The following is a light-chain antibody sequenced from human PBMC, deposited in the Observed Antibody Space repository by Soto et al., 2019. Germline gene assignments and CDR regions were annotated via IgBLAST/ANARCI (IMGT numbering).Light chain of an antibody. V-gene: IGKV3-20*01. CDR2: GVS. CDR1: QDVTSTY. J-gene: IGKJ1*01. Sequence: EIVLTQSPDTLSLSPGERATLSCRASQDVTSTYLAWYQQKPGQAPRLPIYGVSGRDRGIAERFSGSGSGTDFTLTISRLEPEDFAVYDCQYYDSSRTFAQGTKVE. CDR3: QYYDSSRT.